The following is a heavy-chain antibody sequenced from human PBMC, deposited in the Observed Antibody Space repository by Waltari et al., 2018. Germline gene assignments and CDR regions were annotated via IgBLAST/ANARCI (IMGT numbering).Heavy chain of an antibody. D-gene: IGHD6-19*01. Sequence: EVQLLESGGGLIQPGGSLRLSCGASGFTFSSYAMTWVRQAPGKGVEWVSNSSGRGGMTNGDSGKGRFTISRDNSKNTLYLQMNSLRAEDTAVYYCARDPGSGWYDIDYWGQGTLVTVSS. V-gene: IGHV3-23*01. CDR3: ARDPGSGWYDIDY. CDR1: GFTFSSYA. CDR2: SSGRGGMT. J-gene: IGHJ4*02.